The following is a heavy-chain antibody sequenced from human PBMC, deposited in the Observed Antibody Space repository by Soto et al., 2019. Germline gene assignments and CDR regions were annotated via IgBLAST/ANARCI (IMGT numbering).Heavy chain of an antibody. CDR3: ARGDREDIAVVVGARPGEYGVDV. CDR2: IAYDGSNK. V-gene: IGHV3-30-3*01. D-gene: IGHD2-15*01. Sequence: QVQLVESGGGVVQPGRSLRLSCAASGFTFRNYAMHWVRQAPGKGLECVAVIAYDGSNKFYRDYVKGRFTISRDNSQNTLYLQINSLRDEDTAVYYCARGDREDIAVVVGARPGEYGVDVWGQGTTGTVSS. CDR1: GFTFRNYA. J-gene: IGHJ6*02.